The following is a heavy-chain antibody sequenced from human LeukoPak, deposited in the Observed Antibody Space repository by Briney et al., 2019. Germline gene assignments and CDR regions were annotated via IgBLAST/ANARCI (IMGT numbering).Heavy chain of an antibody. Sequence: GASVKVSCKASGYTFASYYMHWVRQAHGQGLEWMGIINPSGGSTTYAQKFQGRVTMTRDTSTSTVYMELSSLRSEDTAVYYCARDSTPTYYSGTYYFEYWGQGTLVTVSS. CDR3: ARDSTPTYYSGTYYFEY. J-gene: IGHJ4*02. D-gene: IGHD1-26*01. V-gene: IGHV1-46*01. CDR1: GYTFASYY. CDR2: INPSGGST.